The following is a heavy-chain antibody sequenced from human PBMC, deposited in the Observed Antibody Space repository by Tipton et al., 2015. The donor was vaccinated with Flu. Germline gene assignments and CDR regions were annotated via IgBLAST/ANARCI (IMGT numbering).Heavy chain of an antibody. J-gene: IGHJ4*02. Sequence: SLTCTVSGGSISSSSYHWGWTRQPPGMGLEWIGSVHYSGSTYQNPSLESRVTISVDTSKNQFSLKLSSVTAADTAVYFCAREGRNSGGLDYWGQGTLVTVSS. V-gene: IGHV4-39*07. CDR3: AREGRNSGGLDY. CDR1: GGSISSSSYH. CDR2: VHYSGST. D-gene: IGHD1-26*01.